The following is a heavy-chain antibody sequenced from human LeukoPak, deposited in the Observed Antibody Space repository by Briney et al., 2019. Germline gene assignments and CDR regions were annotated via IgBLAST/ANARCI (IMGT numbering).Heavy chain of an antibody. J-gene: IGHJ5*02. CDR2: IYYSVTT. CDR1: GGSISSSDYY. Sequence: PSETLSLTCTVSGGSISSSDYYWGWIRQPPGKGLEWIGSIYYSVTTYYNPSLKSRVTISVDTSKNQFSLKLSSVTAADTAVYYCASGWWFDPWGQGTLVTVSS. CDR3: ASGWWFDP. V-gene: IGHV4-39*07. D-gene: IGHD2-2*03.